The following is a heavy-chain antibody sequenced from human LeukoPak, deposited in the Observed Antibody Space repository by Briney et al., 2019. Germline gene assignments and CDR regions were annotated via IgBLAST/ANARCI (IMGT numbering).Heavy chain of an antibody. CDR3: SRGDTGAWN. J-gene: IGHJ4*02. CDR2: ISSSSTNI. V-gene: IGHV3-48*04. D-gene: IGHD1-26*01. CDR1: GFTFSSYN. Sequence: GGSLRLTCAGSGFTFSSYNMNWVRQAPGKGLEWISYISSSSTNIYYADSVKGRFTISRDNAKNSLFLQMNSLRVEDTAVYYCSRGDTGAWNWGQGTLVTVSS.